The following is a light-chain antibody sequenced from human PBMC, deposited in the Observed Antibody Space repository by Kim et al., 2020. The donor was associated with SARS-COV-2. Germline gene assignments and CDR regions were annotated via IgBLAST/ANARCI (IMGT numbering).Light chain of an antibody. Sequence: ASIGERITITCRASKGMRNYLSWFQQKPGKAPKSLIYTAYGLQSGIPSKFSGSRSRTDFTLTISSLQPEDYPAYVCQPYNRYPYSYGQGTKLEI. CDR1: KGMRNY. V-gene: IGKV1-16*02. CDR2: TAY. J-gene: IGKJ2*03. CDR3: QPYNRYPYS.